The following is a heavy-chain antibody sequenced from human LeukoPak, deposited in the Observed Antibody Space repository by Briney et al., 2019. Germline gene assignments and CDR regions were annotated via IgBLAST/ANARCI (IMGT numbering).Heavy chain of an antibody. V-gene: IGHV1-18*01. CDR1: GYTFTSYG. J-gene: IGHJ4*02. CDR3: AREVMITFGGVYYFDY. Sequence: GASVKVSCKASGYTFTSYGISWVRQAPGQGLEWMGWISAYNGNTNYAQKLQGRVTVTTDTSTSTAYMELRSLRSDDTAVYYCAREVMITFGGVYYFDYWGQGTLVTVSS. CDR2: ISAYNGNT. D-gene: IGHD3-16*01.